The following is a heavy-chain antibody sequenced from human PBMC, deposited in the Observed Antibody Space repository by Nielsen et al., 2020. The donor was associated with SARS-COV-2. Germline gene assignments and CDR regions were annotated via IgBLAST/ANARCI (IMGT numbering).Heavy chain of an antibody. CDR2: FDPEDGEM. Sequence: ASVKVSCKVSGYSFTDLSMHWVRLAAGKGLEWMGGFDPEDGEMIYAQKFQGRVTMTEDTSTDTAYLELNSLRSDDTAVYYCEADQRFGETLVFWGQGTRVTISS. CDR3: EADQRFGETLVF. J-gene: IGHJ3*01. CDR1: GYSFTDLS. D-gene: IGHD3-10*01. V-gene: IGHV1-24*01.